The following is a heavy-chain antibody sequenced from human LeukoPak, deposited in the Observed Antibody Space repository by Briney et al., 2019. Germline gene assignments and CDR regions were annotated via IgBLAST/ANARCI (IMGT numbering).Heavy chain of an antibody. CDR2: TYYRSKWYN. J-gene: IGHJ3*02. Sequence: HTLSLTCAISGDSVSSYSAAWSWIRQSPSRGLEWLGGTYYRSKWYNDYAVSVKSRITINPDTSKNQFSLQLTSVTPEDTAVYYCARSGGHDAFDIWGQGTMVTVSS. CDR3: ARSGGHDAFDI. CDR1: GDSVSSYSAA. D-gene: IGHD4-23*01. V-gene: IGHV6-1*01.